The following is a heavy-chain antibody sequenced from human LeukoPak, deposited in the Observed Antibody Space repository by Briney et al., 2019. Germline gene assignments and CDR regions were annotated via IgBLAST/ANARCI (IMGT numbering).Heavy chain of an antibody. V-gene: IGHV4-59*08. CDR2: FFYCAST. CDR1: GGSISSHY. D-gene: IGHD3-22*01. CDR3: ARHRGVTRWDSGYYYHAFDI. J-gene: IGHJ3*02. Sequence: PSETLSLTCIVSGGSISSHYCSWVRQPPGEVRGWNRYFFYCASTAYNPSLKSRVTISVDTSTNQFSLKPSCVTAADTAVYYCARHRGVTRWDSGYYYHAFDIWGQGTMVTVSS.